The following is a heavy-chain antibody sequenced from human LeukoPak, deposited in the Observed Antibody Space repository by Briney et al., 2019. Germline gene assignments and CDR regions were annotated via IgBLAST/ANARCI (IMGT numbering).Heavy chain of an antibody. CDR3: ANSVSIVRGVTFYFDL. CDR1: GGSISSGGYY. J-gene: IGHJ2*01. CDR2: IYYSGST. Sequence: SQTLSLTCTVSGGSISSGGYYWSWIRQHPGKGLEWIGYIYYSGSTYDNPSLKSRVTISVDTSKNQFPLKLSSVTAADTAVYYRANSVSIVRGVTFYFDLWGRGTLVTVSS. V-gene: IGHV4-31*03. D-gene: IGHD3-10*01.